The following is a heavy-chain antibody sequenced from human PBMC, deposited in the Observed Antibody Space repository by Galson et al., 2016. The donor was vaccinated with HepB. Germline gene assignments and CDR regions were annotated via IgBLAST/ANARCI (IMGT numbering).Heavy chain of an antibody. Sequence: SETLSLTCTVSGGSISTYSWSWIRQPPGKGLEWIGYIYYSGSTYYKPSLKSRVTISVDMSKNQFSLKLSSVTAADTAVYYCARGGSYSGSVDYWGQGTLVTVSS. J-gene: IGHJ4*02. D-gene: IGHD1-26*01. CDR1: GGSISTYS. CDR2: IYYSGST. CDR3: ARGGSYSGSVDY. V-gene: IGHV4-59*01.